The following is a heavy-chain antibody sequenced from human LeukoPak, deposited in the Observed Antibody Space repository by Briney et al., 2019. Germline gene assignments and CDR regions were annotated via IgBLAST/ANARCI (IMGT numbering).Heavy chain of an antibody. J-gene: IGHJ4*02. D-gene: IGHD1-26*01. CDR1: GGSISSYY. Sequence: ETLSLTCTVSGGSISSYYWSWIRQPPGKGLEWVSAISGSGGSTYYADSVKGRFTISRDNSKNTLYLQMNSLRAEDTAVYYCAKGNSGSYPYYFDYWGQGTLVTVSS. CDR2: ISGSGGST. CDR3: AKGNSGSYPYYFDY. V-gene: IGHV3-23*01.